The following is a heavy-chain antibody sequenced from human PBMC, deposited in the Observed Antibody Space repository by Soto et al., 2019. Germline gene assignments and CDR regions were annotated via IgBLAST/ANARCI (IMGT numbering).Heavy chain of an antibody. V-gene: IGHV4-59*01. CDR3: ARKTYYYGSGSSSPFDP. Sequence: SETLSLTCTVSGGSISSYYWSWIRQPPGKGLEWIGYIYYSGSTNYNPSLKSRVTISVDTSKNQFSLKLSSVTAADTAVYYCARKTYYYGSGSSSPFDPWGHGTLVTVSS. CDR2: IYYSGST. CDR1: GGSISSYY. J-gene: IGHJ5*02. D-gene: IGHD3-10*01.